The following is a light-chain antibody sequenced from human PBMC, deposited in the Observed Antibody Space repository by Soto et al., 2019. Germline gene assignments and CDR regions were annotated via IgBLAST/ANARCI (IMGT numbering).Light chain of an antibody. CDR3: QQSYSSWT. CDR2: ATF. V-gene: IGKV1-39*01. CDR1: QSIGTY. J-gene: IGKJ1*01. Sequence: DVQMTQSPSSLSASVGDRVTITCRASQSIGTYLNWYQQKPGKAPNLLIFATFSLQSGVPSRFSGSGSGTDFILTINSLPLEDFATYYWQQSYSSWTFGQGTKVEIK.